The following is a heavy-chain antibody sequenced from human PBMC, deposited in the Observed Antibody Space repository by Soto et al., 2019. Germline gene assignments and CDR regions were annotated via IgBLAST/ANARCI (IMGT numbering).Heavy chain of an antibody. CDR2: INPYIGNT. J-gene: IGHJ4*02. CDR3: ARDWFGIDY. D-gene: IGHD3-10*01. CDR1: GYTFTSYG. Sequence: QVQLVQSGAEVKKPGASVKVSCKASGYTFTSYGISWVRQAPGQGLEWMGWINPYIGNTNYAQKXXXXXXXXXXXXXXXXXXXLRXXXXXXTXVYYCARDWFGIDYWGQGTLVTVSS. V-gene: IGHV1-18*01.